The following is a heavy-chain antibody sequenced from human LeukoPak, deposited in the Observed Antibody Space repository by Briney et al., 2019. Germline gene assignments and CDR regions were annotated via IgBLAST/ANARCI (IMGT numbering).Heavy chain of an antibody. D-gene: IGHD6-19*01. CDR3: AISVAGDIFDY. J-gene: IGHJ4*02. Sequence: PSETLSLTCTVSGGSISSSSYYWGWIRPPPGKGLEWIGTIYYSGSTYYNPSLKSRVTVSVDTSKNQLSLKLSSVTAADTAVYYCAISVAGDIFDYWGQGTLVTVSS. CDR1: GGSISSSSYY. V-gene: IGHV4-39*01. CDR2: IYYSGST.